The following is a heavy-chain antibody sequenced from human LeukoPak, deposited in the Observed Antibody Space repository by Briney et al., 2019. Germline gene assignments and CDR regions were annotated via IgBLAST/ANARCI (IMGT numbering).Heavy chain of an antibody. CDR3: AAIEYDYVWGSPDY. V-gene: IGHV3-23*03. D-gene: IGHD3-16*01. Sequence: GGSLRLSCTASGFTFGDYAMTWVRQAPGKGLEWVSFIYSDNTHYSDSVKGRFTISRDNSKNTLYLQMKSLRAEDTAVYYCAAIEYDYVWGSPDYWGQGTLVTVSS. CDR2: IYSDNT. J-gene: IGHJ4*02. CDR1: GFTFGDYA.